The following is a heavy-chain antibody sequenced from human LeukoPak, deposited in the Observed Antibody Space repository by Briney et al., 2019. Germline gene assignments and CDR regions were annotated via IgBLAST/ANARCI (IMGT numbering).Heavy chain of an antibody. CDR3: ARGELDRTDY. CDR2: INPNSGGT. V-gene: IGHV1-2*02. J-gene: IGHJ4*02. D-gene: IGHD1-7*01. CDR1: GYTFTGYY. Sequence: PGASVKVSCKASGYTFTGYYMHRVRQAPGQGLEWMGWINPNSGGTNYAQKFQGRVTMTRDTSISTAYMELRSLRSDDTAVYYCARGELDRTDYWGQGTLVTVSS.